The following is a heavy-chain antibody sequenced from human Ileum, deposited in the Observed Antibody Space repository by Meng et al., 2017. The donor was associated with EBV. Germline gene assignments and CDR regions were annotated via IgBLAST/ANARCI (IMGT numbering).Heavy chain of an antibody. CDR2: TSHSGST. V-gene: IGHV4-4*02. J-gene: IGHJ4*02. CDR1: GGSISRGYW. D-gene: IGHD3-22*01. Sequence: QVHLQGAGPGVVKPSEALSLTRAVSGGSISRGYWWSWVRQPPGKGLEWIGETSHSGSTNYSPSLKSRVTISLDKSKNQLSLKLNSVTAADTAVYYCASSDYYRSDYWGQGTLVTVSS. CDR3: ASSDYYRSDY.